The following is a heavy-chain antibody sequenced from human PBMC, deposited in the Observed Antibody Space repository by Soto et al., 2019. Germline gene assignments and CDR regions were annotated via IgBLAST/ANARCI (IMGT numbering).Heavy chain of an antibody. Sequence: SETLSLTCAVYGGSFSGYSWRWIRQPPGKGLEWIGEINHSGSTNYNPSLKSRVTISVDTSKNQFSLKLSSVTAADTAVYYCARFPYYYGSGSYYSYYYYGMDVWGQGTTVTVS. V-gene: IGHV4-34*01. J-gene: IGHJ6*02. CDR1: GGSFSGYS. D-gene: IGHD3-10*01. CDR2: INHSGST. CDR3: ARFPYYYGSGSYYSYYYYGMDV.